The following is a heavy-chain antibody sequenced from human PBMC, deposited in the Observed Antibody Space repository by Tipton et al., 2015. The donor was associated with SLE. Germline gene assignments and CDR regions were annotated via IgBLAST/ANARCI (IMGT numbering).Heavy chain of an antibody. V-gene: IGHV3-23*01. CDR1: GFTFSTYA. CDR3: ARGGLYETSAYSVGFDI. D-gene: IGHD3-22*01. CDR2: ISSSGDTT. J-gene: IGHJ3*02. Sequence: GSLRLSCAASGFTFSTYAMNWVRQAPGKGLNWVSDISSSGDTTYYADSVKGRFTISRDNSKNTLFLQMNSLRVEDTGVYYCARGGLYETSAYSVGFDIWGQGTLVTVSP.